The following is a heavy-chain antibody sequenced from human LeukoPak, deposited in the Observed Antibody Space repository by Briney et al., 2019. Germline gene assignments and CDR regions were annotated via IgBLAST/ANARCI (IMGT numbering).Heavy chain of an antibody. J-gene: IGHJ2*01. CDR2: ISSSSSYI. CDR3: ARGLRRGAVAGTFGWYFDL. D-gene: IGHD6-19*01. CDR1: GFTFSSYS. Sequence: PGGSLRLSCAASGFTFSSYSMNWVRQAPGKGLEWVSSISSSSSYIYYAGSVKGRFTISRDNAKNSLYLQMNSLRAEDTAVYYCARGLRRGAVAGTFGWYFDLWGRGTLVTVSS. V-gene: IGHV3-21*01.